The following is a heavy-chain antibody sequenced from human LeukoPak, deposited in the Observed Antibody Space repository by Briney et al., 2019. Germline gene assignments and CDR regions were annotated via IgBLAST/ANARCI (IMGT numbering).Heavy chain of an antibody. Sequence: SETLSLTCTVSGYSISSDYYWGWIRQPPGKGLEWIGSIYHSGSTYYNPSLKSRVTISVDTSKNQFSLKLSSVTAADTAVYYCARQYYYDSSGYYYPDYYFDYWGQGTLVTVSS. CDR3: ARQYYYDSSGYYYPDYYFDY. CDR2: IYHSGST. D-gene: IGHD3-22*01. V-gene: IGHV4-38-2*02. CDR1: GYSISSDYY. J-gene: IGHJ4*02.